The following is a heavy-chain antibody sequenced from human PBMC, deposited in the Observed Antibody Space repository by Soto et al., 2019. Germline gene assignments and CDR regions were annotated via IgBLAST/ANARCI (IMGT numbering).Heavy chain of an antibody. Sequence: TLSLTCTVSGGSISSGGYYWSWIRQHPGKGLEWIGYIYYSGSTYYNPSLKSRVTISVDTSKNQFSLKLSSVTAADTAVYYCAREAAVPEPVAFDSWGQGTMVTVSS. CDR2: IYYSGST. J-gene: IGHJ3*02. CDR3: AREAAVPEPVAFDS. V-gene: IGHV4-31*03. CDR1: GGSISSGGYY. D-gene: IGHD6-13*01.